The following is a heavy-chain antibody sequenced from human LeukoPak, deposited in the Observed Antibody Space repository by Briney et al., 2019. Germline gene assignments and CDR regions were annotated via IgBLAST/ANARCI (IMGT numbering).Heavy chain of an antibody. CDR3: AREGESYPDLDY. Sequence: GGSLRLSCAASGFTFSSYAMHWVRQAPGKGLEWVAVISYDGSNKYYADSVKGRFTISRDNAKNSLYLQMNSLRAEDTAVYYCAREGESYPDLDYWGQGTLVTVSS. CDR1: GFTFSSYA. V-gene: IGHV3-30*04. CDR2: ISYDGSNK. J-gene: IGHJ4*02. D-gene: IGHD3-10*01.